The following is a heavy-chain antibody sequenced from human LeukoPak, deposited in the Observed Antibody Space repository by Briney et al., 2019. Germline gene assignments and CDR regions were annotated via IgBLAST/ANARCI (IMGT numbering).Heavy chain of an antibody. Sequence: PGGSLRLSCAASGFTLSSYWMHWVRQAPGKGPVWVSRINPGGSGTIYADSVKGRFTVSRDNAKNTLYLQMNSLRAEDTAVYYCASITNSVAFHIWGQGTMVTVSS. CDR3: ASITNSVAFHI. V-gene: IGHV3-74*01. D-gene: IGHD4-23*01. CDR1: GFTLSSYW. CDR2: INPGGSGT. J-gene: IGHJ3*02.